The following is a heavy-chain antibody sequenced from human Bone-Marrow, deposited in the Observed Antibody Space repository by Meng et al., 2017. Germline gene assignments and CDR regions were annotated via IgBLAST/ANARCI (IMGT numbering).Heavy chain of an antibody. CDR1: EFTFSIFW. J-gene: IGHJ4*02. CDR3: ARFTPFDY. V-gene: IGHV3-74*01. Sequence: EVQLVESGGGLVQPGGSLRLSCIASEFTFSIFWMHWVRQAPGKGPMWVSRINPDGTITDYADSVKGRFTISRDNAKNTLYLQMNSLRAEDSAVYYCARFTPFDYWGPGTLVTRLL. CDR2: INPDGTIT.